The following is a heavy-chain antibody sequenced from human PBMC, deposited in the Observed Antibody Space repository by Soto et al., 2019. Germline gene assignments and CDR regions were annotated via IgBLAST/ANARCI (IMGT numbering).Heavy chain of an antibody. CDR1: GSSMSSSSYY. V-gene: IGHV4-39*01. CDR2: MYFSGFYSGST. CDR3: ARGFDILTFGFRLDY. D-gene: IGHD3-9*01. J-gene: IGHJ4*02. Sequence: SETLSLTCTVSGSSMSSSSYYWGWIRQPPGKGLEWIANMYFSGFYSGSTSYNPSLKSRVTISVDTSKNQFSLQVSSVTAADTAVYYCARGFDILTFGFRLDYWGQGTLVTVSS.